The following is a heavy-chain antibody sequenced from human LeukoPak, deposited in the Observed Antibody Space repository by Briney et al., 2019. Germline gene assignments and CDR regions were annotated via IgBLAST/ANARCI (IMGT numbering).Heavy chain of an antibody. CDR2: ISYDGSNK. V-gene: IGHV3-30*04. D-gene: IGHD3-22*01. Sequence: GGSLRLSCAASGVTFSSYAMHWVRQAPGRGLEWVAVISYDGSNKYYADSVKGRFTISRDNSQNTLYLQMNSLRAEDTAVYYCARDLFPQYYYDSSGYYSCPDYWGQGTLVTVSS. J-gene: IGHJ4*02. CDR3: ARDLFPQYYYDSSGYYSCPDY. CDR1: GVTFSSYA.